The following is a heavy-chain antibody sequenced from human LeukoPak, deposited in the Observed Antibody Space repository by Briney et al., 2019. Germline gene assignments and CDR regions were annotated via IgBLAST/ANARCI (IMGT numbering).Heavy chain of an antibody. CDR1: GGTFSSYA. CDR3: ARDRPYYDFWSGYSDRFDP. CDR2: IIPIFGTA. Sequence: GASVKVSCKASGGTFSSYAISWVRQAPGQGLEWMGGIIPIFGTANYAQKFQGRVTMTTDTSTSTAYMELRSLRSDDTAVYYCARDRPYYDFWSGYSDRFDPWGQGTLVTVSS. V-gene: IGHV1-69*05. D-gene: IGHD3-3*01. J-gene: IGHJ5*02.